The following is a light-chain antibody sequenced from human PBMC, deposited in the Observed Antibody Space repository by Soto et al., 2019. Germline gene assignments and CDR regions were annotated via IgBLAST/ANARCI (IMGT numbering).Light chain of an antibody. V-gene: IGKV3D-20*02. J-gene: IGKJ1*01. CDR2: GAS. Sequence: TVLTQFPGSLSLSPGERATLSCRASQSISNNYLAWYQQKPGQAPRLLIYGASNRATGIPARFSGSGSGTDFTLTISSLEPEDFAVYYCQQRSNWTFGQGTKVDIK. CDR3: QQRSNWT. CDR1: QSISNNY.